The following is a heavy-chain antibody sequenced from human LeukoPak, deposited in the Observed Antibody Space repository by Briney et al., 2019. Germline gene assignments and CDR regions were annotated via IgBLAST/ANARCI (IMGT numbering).Heavy chain of an antibody. CDR1: GFTFSNYA. CDR2: ISGSGGST. V-gene: IGHV3-23*01. D-gene: IGHD2-21*01. J-gene: IGHJ4*02. CDR3: AKNGGGQCYSHLDS. Sequence: GGSLRLSCAASGFTFSNYAMTWVRQAPGKGLEWVSGISGSGGSTYYVDSVKGRFTISRDNSKNTLYLQMNSLREEDTALYFCAKNGGGQCYSHLDSWGQGNLVTVSS.